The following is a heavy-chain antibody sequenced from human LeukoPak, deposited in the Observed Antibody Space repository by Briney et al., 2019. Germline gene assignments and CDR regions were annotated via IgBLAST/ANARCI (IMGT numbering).Heavy chain of an antibody. V-gene: IGHV3-30*04. J-gene: IGHJ4*02. D-gene: IGHD6-13*01. CDR3: AREYSSSWSYNTFDY. CDR2: MSYDGSNK. Sequence: GGSLRLSCAASGFTFSSYAMHWVRQAPGKGLEWVAVMSYDGSNKYYADSVKGRFTISRDNSKNTLYLQMNSLRAEDTAVYYCAREYSSSWSYNTFDYWGQGTLVTVSS. CDR1: GFTFSSYA.